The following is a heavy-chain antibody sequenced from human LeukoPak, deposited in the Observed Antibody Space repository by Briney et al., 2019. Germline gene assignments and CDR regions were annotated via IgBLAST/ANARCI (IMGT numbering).Heavy chain of an antibody. D-gene: IGHD1-14*01. Sequence: SETLSLTCTVSGGSISSYYWSWIRQPAGKGLEWIGRIYTSGSTNYNPSLKSRVTMSVDTSKNQFSLKLSSVTAADTAVYYCASGTTSYDAFDIWGQGTMVAVSS. CDR2: IYTSGST. CDR3: ASGTTSYDAFDI. J-gene: IGHJ3*02. CDR1: GGSISSYY. V-gene: IGHV4-4*07.